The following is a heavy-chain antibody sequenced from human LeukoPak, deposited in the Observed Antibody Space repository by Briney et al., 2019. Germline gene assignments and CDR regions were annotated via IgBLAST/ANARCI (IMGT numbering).Heavy chain of an antibody. CDR1: GFTFSSYA. V-gene: IGHV3-23*01. Sequence: GGSLRLSCAASGFTFSSYAMSWVRQAPGKGLEWVSAISGSGGSTYYADSVKGRFTISRDSSKNTLYLQMNSLRAEDTAVYYCAKFQDFWSGYYTIRNYGMDVWGQGTTVTVSS. CDR2: ISGSGGST. D-gene: IGHD3-3*01. CDR3: AKFQDFWSGYYTIRNYGMDV. J-gene: IGHJ6*02.